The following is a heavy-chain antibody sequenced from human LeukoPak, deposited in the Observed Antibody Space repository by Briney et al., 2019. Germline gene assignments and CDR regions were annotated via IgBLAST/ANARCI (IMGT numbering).Heavy chain of an antibody. CDR1: GGSISSGGYY. V-gene: IGHV4-61*08. Sequence: SETLSLTCTVSGGSISSGGYYWTWIRQPPGKELEWIGYVYYTGSPKYNPSLMSRVTISLDTSESQFSLKLTSVTAADTAVYYCARQENWGRPFDIWGQGTMVTVSS. J-gene: IGHJ3*02. CDR3: ARQENWGRPFDI. D-gene: IGHD7-27*01. CDR2: VYYTGSP.